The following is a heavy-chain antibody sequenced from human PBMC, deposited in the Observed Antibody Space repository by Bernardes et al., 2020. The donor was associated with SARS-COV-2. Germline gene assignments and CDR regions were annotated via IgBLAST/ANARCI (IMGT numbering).Heavy chain of an antibody. CDR2: IYYSGST. CDR3: AREAAYYGMDG. CDR1: GGSISSYY. J-gene: IGHJ6*02. Sequence: LSLTCTVSGGSISSYYWSWIRQPPGKGLEWIGYIYYSGSTHYNPSLKSRVTISVDTSKNQFSLKLSSVTAADTAVYYCAREAAYYGMDGWGQGTTVTDSS. V-gene: IGHV4-59*01. D-gene: IGHD6-25*01.